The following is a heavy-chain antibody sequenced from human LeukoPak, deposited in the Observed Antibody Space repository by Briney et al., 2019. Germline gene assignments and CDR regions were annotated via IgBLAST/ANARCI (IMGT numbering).Heavy chain of an antibody. V-gene: IGHV4-31*03. J-gene: IGHJ3*02. CDR2: IYYSGST. D-gene: IGHD4-11*01. Sequence: SQTLSLTCTVSGGSISSGGYYWNWIRQPPGKGLEWIGFIYYSGSTYYNPSLKSRVTISVDTTKNQFSLKLSSVTAADTAVYYCARAHSTEGVVDGFDIWGQGTMVTVSS. CDR1: GGSISSGGYY. CDR3: ARAHSTEGVVDGFDI.